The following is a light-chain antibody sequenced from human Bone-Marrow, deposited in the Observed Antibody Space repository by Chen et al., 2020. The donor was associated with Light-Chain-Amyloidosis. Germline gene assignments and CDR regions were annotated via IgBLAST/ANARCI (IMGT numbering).Light chain of an antibody. CDR2: GNT. J-gene: IGLJ1*01. Sequence: QSVLTQPPSVSGVPGQKVTILCTGSSSNIGAGNDVHWYQQLPGTTPKILIYGNTNRLSGVPSRFSGSKSGTSASLVISGLQPDDEADYHCQTYANATHVFGTGTKVIVL. CDR3: QTYANATHV. V-gene: IGLV1-40*01. CDR1: SSNIGAGND.